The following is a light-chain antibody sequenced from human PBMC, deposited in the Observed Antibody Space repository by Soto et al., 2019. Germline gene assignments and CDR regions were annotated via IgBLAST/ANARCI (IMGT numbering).Light chain of an antibody. CDR1: QSISSW. Sequence: DIQMTQSPSTLSASVGDRVTITCRASQSISSWLAWYQQKPGKAPNLLIYKASSLESGVPSRFSGSGSGTDFTLTSRSLQPDDFATYDCQQYNSYPLTFGGGTKVEIK. J-gene: IGKJ4*02. CDR3: QQYNSYPLT. V-gene: IGKV1-5*03. CDR2: KAS.